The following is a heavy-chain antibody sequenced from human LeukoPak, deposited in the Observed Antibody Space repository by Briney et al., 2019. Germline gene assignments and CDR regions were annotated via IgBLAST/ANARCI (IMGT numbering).Heavy chain of an antibody. J-gene: IGHJ3*02. D-gene: IGHD2-21*02. CDR3: ARDYYGLIPEIVVVTDLAFDI. Sequence: ASVKVSCKASGYTFTGYYMHWVRQAPGQGLEWMGWINPNSGGTNCSQKFQGRVTMTRDTSISTAYMELARLRSDDTAVYYCARDYYGLIPEIVVVTDLAFDIWGQRTMVTVSS. CDR1: GYTFTGYY. V-gene: IGHV1-2*02. CDR2: INPNSGGT.